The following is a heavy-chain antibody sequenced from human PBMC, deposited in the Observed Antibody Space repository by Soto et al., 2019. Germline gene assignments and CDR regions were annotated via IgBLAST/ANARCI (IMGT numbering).Heavy chain of an antibody. CDR2: IYYSGST. V-gene: IGHV4-59*12. Sequence: SETLSLTCTVSGGSISSYYWSWIRQPPGKGLEWIGYIYYSGSTNYSPSLKSRVTISVDTSKNQFSLKLSSVTAADTAVYYCARGRVVLLWFGELENWFDPWGQGTLVTVSS. CDR3: ARGRVVLLWFGELENWFDP. D-gene: IGHD3-10*01. CDR1: GGSISSYY. J-gene: IGHJ5*02.